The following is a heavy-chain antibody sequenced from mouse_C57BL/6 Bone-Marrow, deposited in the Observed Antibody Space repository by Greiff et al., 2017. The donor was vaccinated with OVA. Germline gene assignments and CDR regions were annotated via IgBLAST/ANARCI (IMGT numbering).Heavy chain of an antibody. CDR2: IRLKSDNYAT. CDR1: GFTFSNYW. J-gene: IGHJ3*01. D-gene: IGHD5-1-1*01. V-gene: IGHV6-3*01. CDR3: THTPFAY. Sequence: VQLKESGGGLVQPGGSLKLSCVASGFTFSNYWMNWVRQSPEKGLEWVAQIRLKSDNYATHYAESGKGRFTISRDDSKSSVYLQMNNLRAEDTGSYYCTHTPFAYWGQGTLVTVSA.